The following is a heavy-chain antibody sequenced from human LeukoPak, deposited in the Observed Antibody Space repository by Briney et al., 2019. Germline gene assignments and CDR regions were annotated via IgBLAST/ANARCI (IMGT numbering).Heavy chain of an antibody. D-gene: IGHD2-21*01. V-gene: IGHV3-7*01. CDR1: GFSFSETW. CDR2: IEPDGNDK. Sequence: PGGSLTLSCAASGFSFSETWMSWVRQAPGEGPEWVANIEPDGNDKGYVDSVKGRFTISRDNAKNSLSLEMNSLRVEDTAVYYCARAYYWGQGILVTVSS. J-gene: IGHJ4*02. CDR3: ARAYY.